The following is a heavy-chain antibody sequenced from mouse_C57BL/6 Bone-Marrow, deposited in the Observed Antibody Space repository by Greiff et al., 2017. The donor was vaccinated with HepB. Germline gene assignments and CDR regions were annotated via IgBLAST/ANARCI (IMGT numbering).Heavy chain of an antibody. CDR3: ASLITTVVATSYWYFDV. J-gene: IGHJ1*03. CDR1: GYTFTSYW. Sequence: VQLQQSGAELVMPGASVKLSCKASGYTFTSYWMHWVKQRPGQGLEWIGEIDPSDSYTNYNQKFKGKSTLTVDKSSSTAYMQLGSLTSEDSAVYYCASLITTVVATSYWYFDVWGTGTTVTVSS. V-gene: IGHV1-69*01. CDR2: IDPSDSYT. D-gene: IGHD1-1*01.